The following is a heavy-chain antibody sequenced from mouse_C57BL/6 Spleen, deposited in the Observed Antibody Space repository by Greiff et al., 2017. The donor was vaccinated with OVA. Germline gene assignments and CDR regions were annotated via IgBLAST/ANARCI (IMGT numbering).Heavy chain of an antibody. D-gene: IGHD1-1*01. CDR1: GYSFTDYN. CDR2: INPNYGTT. Sequence: ELQLQQSGPELVKPGASVKISCKASGYSFTDYNMNWVKQSNGKSLEWIGVINPNYGTTSYNQKFKGKATLTVDQSSSTAYMQLNSLTAEDSAVYYCASSYYGSFYFDYWGQGTTLTVSS. J-gene: IGHJ2*01. CDR3: ASSYYGSFYFDY. V-gene: IGHV1-39*01.